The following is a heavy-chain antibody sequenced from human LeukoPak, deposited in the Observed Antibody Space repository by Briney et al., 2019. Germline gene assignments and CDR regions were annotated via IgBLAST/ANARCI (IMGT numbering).Heavy chain of an antibody. Sequence: PXXTLSLTCAVYGGSFXGYYWSWVRQPPGKGLEWIGEINHSGSTNYNPSLKSRVTISVDTSKNQFSLKLSSVTAADTAVYYCARENARGPPYFDYWGQGTLVTVSS. CDR2: INHSGST. CDR3: ARENARGPPYFDY. CDR1: GGSFXGYY. V-gene: IGHV4-34*01. D-gene: IGHD2-8*01. J-gene: IGHJ4*02.